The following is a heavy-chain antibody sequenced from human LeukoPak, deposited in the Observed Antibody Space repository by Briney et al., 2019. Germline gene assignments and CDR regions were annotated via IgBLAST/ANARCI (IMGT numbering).Heavy chain of an antibody. V-gene: IGHV4-59*01. D-gene: IGHD5-24*01. CDR1: GDSISTYY. J-gene: IGHJ4*02. CDR3: ARVPGRWLHSYFDY. CDR2: IYYSGST. Sequence: SETLSLTCTVSGDSISTYYWSWIRQPPGKGLEWIGYIYYSGSTTYNPSLRSRVAISVDTSKNQFSLKLSSVTAADTAVYYCARVPGRWLHSYFDYWGQGTLVTVSS.